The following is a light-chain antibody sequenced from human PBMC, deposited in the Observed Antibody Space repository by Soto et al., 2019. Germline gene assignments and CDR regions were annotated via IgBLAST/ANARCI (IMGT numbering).Light chain of an antibody. Sequence: DIRMTQSPSTLSASVGDRVTISCRASQSVAEWLAWYHQKPGRAPNLLIYAASSLESGVPSRFSGSGSGTEFTLTISNLQPEDFATYYCLQYSSAPLTFGEGTKIEIK. CDR2: AAS. V-gene: IGKV1-5*01. J-gene: IGKJ4*01. CDR3: LQYSSAPLT. CDR1: QSVAEW.